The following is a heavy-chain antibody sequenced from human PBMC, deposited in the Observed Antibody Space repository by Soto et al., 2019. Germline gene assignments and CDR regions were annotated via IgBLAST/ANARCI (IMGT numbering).Heavy chain of an antibody. Sequence: QTLSLNCAISGDSVSSNSATWNWIRQSPSRGLEWLGSPYHRSKWYTDYAISLKGRITIKPDTSKNQFSLQLNSVTPEDTAVYYCGSADLGTDRSNLEPFDXWCQGTLDTVSX. CDR1: GDSVSSNSAT. CDR3: GSADLGTDRSNLEPFDX. D-gene: IGHD3-16*01. V-gene: IGHV6-1*01. CDR2: PYHRSKWYT. J-gene: IGHJ5*02.